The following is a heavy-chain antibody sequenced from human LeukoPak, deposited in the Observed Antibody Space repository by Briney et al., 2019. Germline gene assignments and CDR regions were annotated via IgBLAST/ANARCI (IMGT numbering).Heavy chain of an antibody. CDR2: ISGSSSYI. Sequence: GGSLRLSCAASGFSFSSYNMNWVRQAPGKGLEWVSSISGSSSYIYYADSVKGRFTISRANAKNSLYLQMNSLRVEDTAVYYCARAYGSGSSHMANYWGQGTLVTVSS. J-gene: IGHJ4*02. CDR1: GFSFSSYN. D-gene: IGHD3-10*01. V-gene: IGHV3-21*01. CDR3: ARAYGSGSSHMANY.